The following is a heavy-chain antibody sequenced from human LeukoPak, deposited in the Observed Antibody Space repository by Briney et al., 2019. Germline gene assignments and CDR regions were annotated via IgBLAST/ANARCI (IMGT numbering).Heavy chain of an antibody. CDR3: ARDLNGYGYYFFDY. D-gene: IGHD3-16*01. J-gene: IGHJ4*02. Sequence: GGSLRLSCEVSGFPFTLYNMNWVRQAPGKGLEWLSYISSSTNTIYYADSVKGRFTISRDNAKNSLYLQMSGLGAEDTAVYYCARDLNGYGYYFFDYWGPGTLVTVSS. CDR1: GFPFTLYN. CDR2: ISSSTNTI. V-gene: IGHV3-48*04.